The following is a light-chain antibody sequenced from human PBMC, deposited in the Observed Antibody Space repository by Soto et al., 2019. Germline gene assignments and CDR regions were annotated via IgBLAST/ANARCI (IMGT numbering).Light chain of an antibody. J-gene: IGLJ1*01. Sequence: SYELTQPPSVTVSPGQTARITCSGDALPKQYAYWYQQKPGQAPVLVIYKDSERPSGIPERFSGSSSGTTVTLTISGVQEEDEADYYCQSADSSGTYYVFGTGTQLTV. CDR3: QSADSSGTYYV. V-gene: IGLV3-25*03. CDR1: ALPKQY. CDR2: KDS.